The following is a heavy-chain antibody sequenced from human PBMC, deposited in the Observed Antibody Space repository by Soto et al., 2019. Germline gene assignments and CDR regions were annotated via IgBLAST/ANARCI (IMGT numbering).Heavy chain of an antibody. CDR3: ARVSIIGSYSHFDY. Sequence: PSQTLSLTCVISGDSVSSNSAAWNWIRQSPSRGLEGLARTYHTSKWYNDYAVSVKSRITINEDTSKNQFSLQLNSVTPEDTAVYYCARVSIIGSYSHFDYWGQGTLVTVSS. D-gene: IGHD1-26*01. V-gene: IGHV6-1*01. CDR1: GDSVSSNSAA. J-gene: IGHJ4*01. CDR2: TYHTSKWYN.